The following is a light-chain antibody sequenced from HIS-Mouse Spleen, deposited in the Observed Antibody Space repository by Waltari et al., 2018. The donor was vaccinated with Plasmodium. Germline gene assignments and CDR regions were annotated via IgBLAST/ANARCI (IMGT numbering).Light chain of an antibody. CDR3: QQYGSSPIT. CDR2: GAS. CDR1: QSVSSSY. Sequence: EIVLTQSPGTLSLSPGERATLSCRASQSVSSSYLAWYQQKPGQAPRLLLLGASSRATGIPDRFSGSGSGTDLTLTISRLEPEDFAVYYCQQYGSSPITFGQGTRLEIK. V-gene: IGKV3-20*01. J-gene: IGKJ5*01.